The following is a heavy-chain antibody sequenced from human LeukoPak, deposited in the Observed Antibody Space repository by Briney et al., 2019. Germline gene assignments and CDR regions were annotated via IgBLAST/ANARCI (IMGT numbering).Heavy chain of an antibody. Sequence: GGSLRLSCAASGFTFSSHAMTWVRQAPGKGLEWVAMIREDGSEKYYADSVKGRFTISRDNAENSLYLQMNSLRAEDTAVYFCARARSSYNDYWGQGTLVTVSS. V-gene: IGHV3-7*05. D-gene: IGHD5-18*01. J-gene: IGHJ4*02. CDR1: GFTFSSHA. CDR2: IREDGSEK. CDR3: ARARSSYNDY.